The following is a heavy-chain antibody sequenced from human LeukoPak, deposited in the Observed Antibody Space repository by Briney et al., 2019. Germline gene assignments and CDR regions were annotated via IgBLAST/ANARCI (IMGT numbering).Heavy chain of an antibody. J-gene: IGHJ6*04. CDR2: ISYDGSNK. V-gene: IGHV3-30*04. Sequence: GGSLRLSCAASGFTFSSYAMHWVRQAPGKGLEWVAVISYDGSNKYYADSVKGRFTISRDNFKNTLYLQMNSLRAEDTAVYYCARDRGSTSSYGMDVWGKGTTVTVSS. D-gene: IGHD2-2*01. CDR3: ARDRGSTSSYGMDV. CDR1: GFTFSSYA.